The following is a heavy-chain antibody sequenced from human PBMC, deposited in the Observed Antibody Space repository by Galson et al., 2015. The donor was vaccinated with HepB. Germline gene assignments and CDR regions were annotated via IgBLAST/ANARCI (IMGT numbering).Heavy chain of an antibody. D-gene: IGHD2-2*01. CDR1: GFTFNSYA. Sequence: SLRLSCAASGFTFNSYAMHWVRQAPGKGLEWVAAMSSEGSSIYYADSVKGRFTISRDNSKNTLYLQMNSLRAEDTAVYYCARAYAPTPDTFDIWGQGTVVTVSS. V-gene: IGHV3-30-3*01. J-gene: IGHJ3*02. CDR3: ARAYAPTPDTFDI. CDR2: MSSEGSSI.